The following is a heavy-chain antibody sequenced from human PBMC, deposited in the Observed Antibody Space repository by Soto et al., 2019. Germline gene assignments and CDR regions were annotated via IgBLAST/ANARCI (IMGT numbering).Heavy chain of an antibody. J-gene: IGHJ1*01. CDR2: IIPIFGTA. D-gene: IGHD6-19*01. V-gene: IGHV1-69*01. CDR3: ARSAIAVDGREYFQH. CDR1: GGTFSSYA. Sequence: QVQLVQSGAEVKKPGSSVKVSCKASGGTFSSYAISWVRQAPGQGLEWMGGIIPIFGTANYAQKFQGRVTITEDESTRTAYMELSSLRPEDTAVYYCARSAIAVDGREYFQHWGQGTLVTVSS.